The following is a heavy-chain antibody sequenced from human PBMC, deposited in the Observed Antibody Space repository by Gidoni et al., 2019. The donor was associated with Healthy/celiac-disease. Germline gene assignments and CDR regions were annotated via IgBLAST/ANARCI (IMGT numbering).Heavy chain of an antibody. CDR3: ARLEYYYDSSGYYDLDY. CDR1: GFPFTSYS. CDR2: ISSSSSYI. V-gene: IGHV3-21*01. Sequence: EVQLVESGGGLVKPGGSLRLSCAASGFPFTSYSMHWVRQAPGKGLEWVSSISSSSSYIYYADSVKGRFTISRDNAKNSLYLQMNSLRAEDTAVYYCARLEYYYDSSGYYDLDYWGQGTLVTVSS. J-gene: IGHJ4*02. D-gene: IGHD3-22*01.